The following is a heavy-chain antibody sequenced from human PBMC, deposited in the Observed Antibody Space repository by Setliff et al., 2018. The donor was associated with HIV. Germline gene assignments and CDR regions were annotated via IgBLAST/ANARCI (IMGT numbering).Heavy chain of an antibody. CDR3: ARDRSSGWSSDWFDT. CDR2: IYTSGNT. D-gene: IGHD6-19*01. CDR1: GGSISSYY. Sequence: SETLSLTCTVSGGSISSYYWSWIRQPAGKGLEWIGRIYTSGNTNYNPSLKSLKSRVTMSVDTSKNQFSLKLRSVTAADTAVYFCARDRSSGWSSDWFDTCGQGILVTVSS. V-gene: IGHV4-4*07. J-gene: IGHJ5*02.